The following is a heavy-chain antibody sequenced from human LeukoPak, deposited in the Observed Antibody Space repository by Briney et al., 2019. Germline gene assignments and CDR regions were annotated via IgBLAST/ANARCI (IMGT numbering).Heavy chain of an antibody. J-gene: IGHJ4*02. V-gene: IGHV4-30-2*01. CDR3: AREDYNFL. CDR1: GGSISSGGYY. CDR2: INHSGST. D-gene: IGHD3-3*01. Sequence: PSQTLSLTCTVSGGSISSGGYYWSWIRQPPGKGLEWTGYINHSGSTYYNPSLKSRLTISVDRSKNQFSLKLSSVTAADTAVYYCAREDYNFLWGQGTLVTVSS.